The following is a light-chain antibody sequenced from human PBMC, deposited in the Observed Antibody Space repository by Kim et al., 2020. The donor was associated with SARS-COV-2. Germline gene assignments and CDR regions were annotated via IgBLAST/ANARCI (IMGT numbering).Light chain of an antibody. CDR3: QSYDSSNPWV. V-gene: IGLV6-57*03. CDR2: EDN. J-gene: IGLJ3*02. CDR1: RGSVASNY. Sequence: KTVTISCTRSRGSVASNYVQWSQQRPGSAPTTVIYEDNQRPSGVPDRFSGSIDSSSNSASLTISGLKTEDEADYYCQSYDSSNPWVFGGGTQLTVL.